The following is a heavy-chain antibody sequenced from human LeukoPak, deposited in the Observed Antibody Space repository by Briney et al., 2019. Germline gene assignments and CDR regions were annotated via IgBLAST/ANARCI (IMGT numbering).Heavy chain of an antibody. CDR3: ARVRESSGWHIGF. CDR1: GYTFTGYF. J-gene: IGHJ4*02. Sequence: GASVKVSCKASGYTFTGYFMHWVRQAPGQGLEWMGWINPHSGGASYSQKFQGRVTMTRDTSISTVYMELSRLTSEDTAAYSCARVRESSGWHIGFWGQGTLVTVSS. V-gene: IGHV1-2*02. D-gene: IGHD6-19*01. CDR2: INPHSGGA.